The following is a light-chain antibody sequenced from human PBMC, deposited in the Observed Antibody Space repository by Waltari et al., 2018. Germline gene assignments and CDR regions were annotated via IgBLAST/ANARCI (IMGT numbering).Light chain of an antibody. CDR1: QSISKY. CDR2: AAS. V-gene: IGKV3-20*01. J-gene: IGKJ1*01. Sequence: EVVLTQSPGTLSLSPGERATLSCRASQSISKYLVWYQQRTGQAPRLLIYAASTRATGIPDRFSGSGSGTDFSLTISRLEPEDFAVYCCQNRERLPATCGQGTKVENK. CDR3: QNRERLPAT.